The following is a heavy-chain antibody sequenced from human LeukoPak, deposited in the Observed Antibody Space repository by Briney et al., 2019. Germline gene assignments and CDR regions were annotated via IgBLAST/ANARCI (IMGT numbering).Heavy chain of an antibody. CDR2: INPSRNT. D-gene: IGHD3-3*01. J-gene: IGHJ4*02. CDR1: GGSFSGYY. CDR3: ARRYDFWSGYPPPLDY. Sequence: PSGTLSLTCAVFGGSFSGYYWNWIRQPPGKGLEWIGQINPSRNTNYNPSLKSRVTISVDTSKKQFSLKLSSVTAADTAVYYCARRYDFWSGYPPPLDYWGQGTLVTVSS. V-gene: IGHV4-34*01.